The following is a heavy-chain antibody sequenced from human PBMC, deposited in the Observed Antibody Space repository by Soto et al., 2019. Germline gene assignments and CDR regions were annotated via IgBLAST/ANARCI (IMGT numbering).Heavy chain of an antibody. J-gene: IGHJ3*02. CDR3: LVGATQWVFDI. D-gene: IGHD1-26*01. CDR2: IYYSGST. Sequence: PSETLSLTCTVSGGSISSYYWSWIRQPPGKGLEWIGYIYYSGSTNYNPSLKSRVTISVDTSKNQFSLKLSSVTAADTAVYYCLVGATQWVFDIWGQGTMVTVSS. CDR1: GGSISSYY. V-gene: IGHV4-59*01.